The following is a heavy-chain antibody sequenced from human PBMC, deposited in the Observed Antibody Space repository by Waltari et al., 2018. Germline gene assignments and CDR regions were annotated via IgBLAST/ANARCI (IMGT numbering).Heavy chain of an antibody. V-gene: IGHV3-15*01. Sequence: RQAQGKGLEWLGRIQSKTDGGATDYAAPVKDRFTISRDDSTNTLYLQMNSLKAEDTAVYYCTTLKKSWGYWGQGTLVTVSS. D-gene: IGHD7-27*01. CDR2: IQSKTDGGAT. J-gene: IGHJ4*02. CDR3: TTLKKSWGY.